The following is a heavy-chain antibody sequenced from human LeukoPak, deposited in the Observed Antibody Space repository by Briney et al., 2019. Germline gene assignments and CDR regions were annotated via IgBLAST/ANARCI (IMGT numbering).Heavy chain of an antibody. V-gene: IGHV3-21*04. J-gene: IGHJ4*02. Sequence: GGSLRLTCAVSGFTLSSYSMNWVRQAPGKGLEWVSSISSSNSHIYYADSVKGRFTISRDNAKNSLYLQMNSLRAEDTAVYYCAKTGGRELDYWGQGTLVIVSS. CDR1: GFTLSSYS. CDR2: ISSSNSHI. CDR3: AKTGGRELDY. D-gene: IGHD3-10*01.